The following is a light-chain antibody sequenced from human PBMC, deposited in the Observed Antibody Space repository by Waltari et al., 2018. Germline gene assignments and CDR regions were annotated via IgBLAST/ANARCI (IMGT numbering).Light chain of an antibody. Sequence: DIQMTQSPSSLSASVGDRVTITCRASQSISSYFNWYQQKPGKAPKLLIYAASSLQSGVPSRFSGSGSGTDCTLTIISLQPEDFATYYCQQSYSTPKTFGQGTKVEIK. V-gene: IGKV1-39*01. J-gene: IGKJ1*01. CDR2: AAS. CDR1: QSISSY. CDR3: QQSYSTPKT.